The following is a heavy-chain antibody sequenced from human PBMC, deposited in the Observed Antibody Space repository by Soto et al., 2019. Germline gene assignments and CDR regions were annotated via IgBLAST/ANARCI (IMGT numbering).Heavy chain of an antibody. Sequence: SETLSLTCTVSGGSISSSSYHWGWIRQPPGKGLEWIGSIYYSGTTYYNPSLKSRVTISVDTSKNQFSLKLSSVTAADTAVYYCARSISVAMDFWGKGSLVTVS. CDR2: IYYSGTT. D-gene: IGHD6-19*01. CDR1: GGSISSSSYH. J-gene: IGHJ4*02. V-gene: IGHV4-39*01. CDR3: ARSISVAMDF.